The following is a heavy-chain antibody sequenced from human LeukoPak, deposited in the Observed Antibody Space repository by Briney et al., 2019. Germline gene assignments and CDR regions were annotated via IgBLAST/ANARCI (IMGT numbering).Heavy chain of an antibody. CDR1: GFTFSSYG. CDR2: IKQDGSEK. CDR3: ARDRNTDFWSGYYTNYFDY. V-gene: IGHV3-7*01. D-gene: IGHD3-3*01. J-gene: IGHJ4*02. Sequence: PGGSLRLSCAASGFTFSSYGMTWVRQAPGKGLEWVANIKQDGSEKYYVDSVKGRFTISRDNANKSLYLQMNSLRAEDTAVYYCARDRNTDFWSGYYTNYFDYWGQGTLVTVSS.